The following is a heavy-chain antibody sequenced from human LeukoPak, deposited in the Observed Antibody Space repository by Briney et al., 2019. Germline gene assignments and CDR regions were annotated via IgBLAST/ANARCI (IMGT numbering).Heavy chain of an antibody. V-gene: IGHV4-30-4*01. CDR1: GGSISSGDYY. J-gene: IGHJ4*02. Sequence: SETLSLTCTVSGGSISSGDYYWSWIRQPPGKGLEWIGYIYYSGSTYYNPSLKSRVTISVDTSKSQFSLKLSSVTAADTAVYYCARVSRDGYNYYYFDYWGQGTLVTVSS. D-gene: IGHD5-24*01. CDR2: IYYSGST. CDR3: ARVSRDGYNYYYFDY.